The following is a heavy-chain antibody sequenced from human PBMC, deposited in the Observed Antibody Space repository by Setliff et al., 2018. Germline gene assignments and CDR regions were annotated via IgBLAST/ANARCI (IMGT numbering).Heavy chain of an antibody. D-gene: IGHD3-9*01. J-gene: IGHJ6*02. V-gene: IGHV1-69*10. CDR3: ASDGKGYDSLTTYGMDV. Sequence: SVQVSCKASGGTFSSYAISWVRQAPGQGLEWMGGIIPILGIANYAQKFQGRVTITADESTSTAYMELSSLRSEDTAVYYCASDGKGYDSLTTYGMDVWGQGTTVTVSS. CDR2: IIPILGIA. CDR1: GGTFSSYA.